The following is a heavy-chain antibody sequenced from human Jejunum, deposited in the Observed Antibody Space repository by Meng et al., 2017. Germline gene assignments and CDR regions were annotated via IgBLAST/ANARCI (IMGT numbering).Heavy chain of an antibody. CDR1: GFTFSDYW. J-gene: IGHJ3*02. CDR2: IIKDGSYT. V-gene: IGHV3-74*03. D-gene: IGHD4-11*01. Sequence: GESLKISCEASGFTFSDYWMHWVRQVPGKGLGWVSRIIKDGSYTTYADSVKGRFTISRDNAKNTLYLQMNSLRVEDTGIYFCVRDPDYTTLDAFDIWGQGTMVTVSS. CDR3: VRDPDYTTLDAFDI.